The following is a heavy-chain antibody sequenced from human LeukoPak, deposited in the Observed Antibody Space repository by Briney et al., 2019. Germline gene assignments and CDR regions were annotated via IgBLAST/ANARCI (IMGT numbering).Heavy chain of an antibody. J-gene: IGHJ4*02. CDR3: ARSLYSYGPFDY. Sequence: GGSLRLSCAASGFTFNNYWMSWVRQAPGKGLEWVSYISSSGSTIYYADSVKGRFTISRDNAKNSLYLQMNSLRAEDTAVYYCARSLYSYGPFDYWGQGTLVTVSS. V-gene: IGHV3-11*04. CDR1: GFTFNNYW. D-gene: IGHD5-18*01. CDR2: ISSSGSTI.